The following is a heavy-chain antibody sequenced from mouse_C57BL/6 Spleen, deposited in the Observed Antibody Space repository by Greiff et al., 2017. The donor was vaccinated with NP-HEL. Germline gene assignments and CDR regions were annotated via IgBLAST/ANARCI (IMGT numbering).Heavy chain of an antibody. J-gene: IGHJ4*01. CDR2: IDPSDSYT. Sequence: QVQLKQPGAELVMPGASVKLSCKASGYTFTSYWTHWVKQRPGQGLEWIGEIDPSDSYTNYNQKFKGKSTLTVDKSSSTAYMQLSSLTSEDSAVYYCARRSYYYGSSYGAMDYWGQGTSVTVSS. CDR3: ARRSYYYGSSYGAMDY. CDR1: GYTFTSYW. D-gene: IGHD1-1*01. V-gene: IGHV1-69*01.